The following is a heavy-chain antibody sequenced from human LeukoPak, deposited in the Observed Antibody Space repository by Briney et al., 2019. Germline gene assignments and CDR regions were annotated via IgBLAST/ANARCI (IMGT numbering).Heavy chain of an antibody. CDR2: IYSGGST. J-gene: IGHJ4*02. CDR1: EFTVSSNY. CDR3: ARISYDSSGYYDY. V-gene: IGHV3-66*01. D-gene: IGHD3-22*01. Sequence: GGSLRLSCAASEFTVSSNYMNWVRQAPGKGLEWVSFIYSGGSTYYADSVRGRFTISRDNAKNTLYLQMNSLRAEDTAVYYCARISYDSSGYYDYWGQGTLVTVSS.